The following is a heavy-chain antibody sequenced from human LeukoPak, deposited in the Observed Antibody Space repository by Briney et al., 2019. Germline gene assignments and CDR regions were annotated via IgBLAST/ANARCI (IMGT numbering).Heavy chain of an antibody. Sequence: KPSETLSLTCTVSGGSISSYYWSWIRQPPGKGLEWIGEINHSGSTNYNPSLKSRVTISVDTSKNQFSLKLSSVTAADTAVYYCARVPTRYYYDSSGYYSYYYYGMDVWGQGTTVTVSS. D-gene: IGHD3-22*01. CDR3: ARVPTRYYYDSSGYYSYYYYGMDV. CDR1: GGSISSYY. J-gene: IGHJ6*02. V-gene: IGHV4-34*01. CDR2: INHSGST.